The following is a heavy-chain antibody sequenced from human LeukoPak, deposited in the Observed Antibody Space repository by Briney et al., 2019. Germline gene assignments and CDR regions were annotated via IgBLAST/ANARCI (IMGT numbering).Heavy chain of an antibody. CDR2: IYYSGST. J-gene: IGHJ4*02. CDR3: ARHILMGATTLFDY. Sequence: SETLSLTCTVSGGSISSYYWSWIRQPPGKGLEWIGYIYYSGSTNYNPSLKSRVTISVDTSKNQFSLKLSSVTAADTAVYYCARHILMGATTLFDYWGQGTLVTVSS. CDR1: GGSISSYY. D-gene: IGHD1-26*01. V-gene: IGHV4-59*08.